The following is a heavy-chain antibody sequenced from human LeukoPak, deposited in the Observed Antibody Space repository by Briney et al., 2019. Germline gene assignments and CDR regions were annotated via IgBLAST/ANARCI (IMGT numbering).Heavy chain of an antibody. CDR2: ISYAGST. CDR1: GGSISSHY. V-gene: IGHV4-59*11. J-gene: IGHJ5*01. CDR3: AREGYSSNWYDY. D-gene: IGHD6-13*01. Sequence: SETLSLTCTVSGGSISSHYWAWIRQPPGKGLEWIGYISYAGSTNYNPSLKSRVTISVDTSKNQFSLKLRSVTAADTAVYYCAREGYSSNWYDYWGQGTLVTVSS.